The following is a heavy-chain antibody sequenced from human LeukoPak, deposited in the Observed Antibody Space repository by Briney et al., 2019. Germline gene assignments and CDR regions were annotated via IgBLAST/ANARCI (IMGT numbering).Heavy chain of an antibody. J-gene: IGHJ4*02. V-gene: IGHV3-48*04. Sequence: GGSLRLSCSASGFTFSYFSMNWVRQAPGKGLEWVSSISSTGSVTHYADSVKGRFTISRDSARNSLFLQMHSLRAEDTAVYYCARESSSSFTPFFDYWGRGNLVTVSS. CDR3: ARESSSSFTPFFDY. CDR1: GFTFSYFS. CDR2: ISSTGSVT. D-gene: IGHD6-6*01.